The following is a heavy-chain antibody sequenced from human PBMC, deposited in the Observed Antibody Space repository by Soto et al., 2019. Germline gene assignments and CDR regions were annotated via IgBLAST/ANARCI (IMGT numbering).Heavy chain of an antibody. Sequence: QLQLQESGPRLVKASETLSLTCTVSGGSISDTNYYWGWIRQPPGKGLEWIGSIHYSGSNHYNPSLESRVTISVDTSKNQFSLQLDSVTAAETSVDYCARNVTQRSTGQQYYFDYWGQGAPVTVSS. CDR2: IHYSGSN. CDR3: ARNVTQRSTGQQYYFDY. J-gene: IGHJ4*02. D-gene: IGHD1-1*01. V-gene: IGHV4-39*01. CDR1: GGSISDTNYY.